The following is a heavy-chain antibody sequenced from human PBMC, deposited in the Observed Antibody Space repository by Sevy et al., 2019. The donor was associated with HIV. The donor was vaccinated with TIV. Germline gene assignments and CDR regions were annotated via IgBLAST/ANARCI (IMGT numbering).Heavy chain of an antibody. D-gene: IGHD2-21*02. V-gene: IGHV1-18*01. CDR3: ARDLGGYGGNSIDY. CDR2: ISAYNGNT. Sequence: ASVKVSCKASGYTFTSYGISWERQAPGQGLEWMGWISAYNGNTNYAQKLQGRVTMTTDTSTSTAYMELRSLRSDDTAVYYCARDLGGYGGNSIDYWGQGTLVTVSS. CDR1: GYTFTSYG. J-gene: IGHJ4*02.